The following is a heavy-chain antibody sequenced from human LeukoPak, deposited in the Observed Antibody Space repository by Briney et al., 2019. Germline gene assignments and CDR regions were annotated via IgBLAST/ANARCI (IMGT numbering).Heavy chain of an antibody. Sequence: PGGSLRLSCAASGFTFSSYGMHWVRQAPGKGLEWVGSIKEDGSERHYEDSVKGRFTISRDNANKSLYLQMNSLRAEDTAVYYCARVAWFGELLYPFDYWGQGTLVTVSS. CDR1: GFTFSSYG. J-gene: IGHJ4*02. CDR2: IKEDGSER. V-gene: IGHV3-7*01. CDR3: ARVAWFGELLYPFDY. D-gene: IGHD3-10*01.